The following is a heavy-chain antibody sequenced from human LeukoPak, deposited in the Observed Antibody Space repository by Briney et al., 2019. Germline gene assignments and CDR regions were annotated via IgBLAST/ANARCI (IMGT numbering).Heavy chain of an antibody. Sequence: GASVKVSCKASGGTFSSYAISWVRQAPGQGLEWMGGIIPIFGTANYAQKFQGRVTITADKSTSTAYMELSSLRSEDTAVYYCARDSSGWYNDAFDIWGQGTMVTVSS. J-gene: IGHJ3*02. D-gene: IGHD6-19*01. CDR2: IIPIFGTA. V-gene: IGHV1-69*06. CDR3: ARDSSGWYNDAFDI. CDR1: GGTFSSYA.